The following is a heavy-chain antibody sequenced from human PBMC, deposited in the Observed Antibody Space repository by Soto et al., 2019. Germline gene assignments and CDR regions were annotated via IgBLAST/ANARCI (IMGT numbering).Heavy chain of an antibody. CDR2: IIPIFGTA. Sequence: SVKVSCKASGGTFSSYAISWVRQAPGQGLEWMGGIIPIFGTANYAQKFQGRVTITADESTSTAYMELSSLRSGDTAVYYCASWLKGPDIGNYYYGMDVWGQGTTVTVSS. CDR1: GGTFSSYA. J-gene: IGHJ6*02. CDR3: ASWLKGPDIGNYYYGMDV. V-gene: IGHV1-69*13. D-gene: IGHD2-15*01.